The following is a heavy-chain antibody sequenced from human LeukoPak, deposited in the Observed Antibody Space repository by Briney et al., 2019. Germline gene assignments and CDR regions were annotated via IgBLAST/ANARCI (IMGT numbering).Heavy chain of an antibody. CDR1: GFTFSGYA. V-gene: IGHV3-23*01. CDR2: ISGSGAGT. Sequence: GGSLRLSCAASGFTFSGYAMDWVRQAPGKGLEWVSGISGSGAGTYYADSVKGRFTISRDNSKNTLYLQMNSLRADDTAVYYCAKMVREFYTISYYFDYWGQGTLVTVSS. D-gene: IGHD2-8*01. J-gene: IGHJ4*02. CDR3: AKMVREFYTISYYFDY.